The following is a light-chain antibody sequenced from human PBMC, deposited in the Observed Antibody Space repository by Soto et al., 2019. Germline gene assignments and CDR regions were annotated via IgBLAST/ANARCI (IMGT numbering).Light chain of an antibody. CDR1: QAIGND. J-gene: IGKJ4*01. CDR2: ASS. Sequence: DIPMTQSPSSLSASVGDRVTITCRASQAIGNDLGWYQQKPGKAPKRLIYASSSLQSGVPSRFSGSRSGAEFTLTISSLQPEDFATYYCLQHHTYPLTFGGGTKVEIK. CDR3: LQHHTYPLT. V-gene: IGKV1-17*01.